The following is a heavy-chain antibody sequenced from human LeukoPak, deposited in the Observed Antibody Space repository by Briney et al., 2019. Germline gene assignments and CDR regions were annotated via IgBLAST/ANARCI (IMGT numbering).Heavy chain of an antibody. V-gene: IGHV4-59*01. CDR3: ARAGSGYSFDS. Sequence: SETLSLTCTVPGGSISSYYWSWIRQPPEKELEWIGCIYNSGSTNYNPSLKSRVTISVDTSKNQFSLKLSSVTAADTAVYYCARAGSGYSFDSWGQGTLVTVSS. CDR2: IYNSGST. D-gene: IGHD3-3*01. CDR1: GGSISSYY. J-gene: IGHJ4*02.